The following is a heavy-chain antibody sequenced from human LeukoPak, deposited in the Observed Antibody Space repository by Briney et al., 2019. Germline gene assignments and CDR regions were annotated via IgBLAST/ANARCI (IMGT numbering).Heavy chain of an antibody. J-gene: IGHJ4*02. Sequence: GGSLRLSCAASGFSFSSYAMNWVRQAPGKGLEFISHINRDSTLIDYADSVRGRFIMSRDNAKNSLYLQMNSLRDEDTAVYYCARFELDSGGYASNFDSWGQGTLVTVSS. V-gene: IGHV3-48*02. D-gene: IGHD3-22*01. CDR1: GFSFSSYA. CDR3: ARFELDSGGYASNFDS. CDR2: INRDSTLI.